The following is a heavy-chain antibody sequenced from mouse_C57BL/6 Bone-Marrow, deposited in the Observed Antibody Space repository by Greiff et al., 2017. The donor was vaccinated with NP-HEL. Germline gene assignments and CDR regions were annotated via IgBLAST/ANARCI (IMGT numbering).Heavy chain of an antibody. V-gene: IGHV1-82*01. J-gene: IGHJ1*03. CDR3: AREGVYYGNFRYFDV. CDR2: IYPGDGDT. Sequence: QVQLQQSGPELVKPGASVKISCKASGYAFSSSWMNWVKQRPGKGLEWIGRIYPGDGDTNYTGKFKGKATLTAYKSSSTAYMKLSSLTSEDSAVYFCAREGVYYGNFRYFDVCGTGTTVTVSS. D-gene: IGHD2-1*01. CDR1: GYAFSSSW.